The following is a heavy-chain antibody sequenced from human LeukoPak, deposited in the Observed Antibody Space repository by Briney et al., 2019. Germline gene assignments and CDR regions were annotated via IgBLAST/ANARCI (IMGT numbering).Heavy chain of an antibody. J-gene: IGHJ4*02. Sequence: ASVKVSCKASGYTFTGYYMHWVRQAPGQGLEWMGWINPNSGGTNYAQKFQGRVTMTRDTSISTAYMELNRLRSDDTAVYYCASSSDVVVVTANWGQGTLVTVSS. CDR1: GYTFTGYY. V-gene: IGHV1-2*02. CDR2: INPNSGGT. CDR3: ASSSDVVVVTAN. D-gene: IGHD2-21*02.